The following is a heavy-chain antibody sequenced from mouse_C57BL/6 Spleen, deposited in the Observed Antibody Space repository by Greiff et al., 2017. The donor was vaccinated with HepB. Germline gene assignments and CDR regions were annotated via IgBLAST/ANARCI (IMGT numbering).Heavy chain of an antibody. D-gene: IGHD2-4*01. Sequence: EVKVVESGGGLVKPGGSLKLSCAASGFTFSDYGMHWVRQAPEKGLEWVAYISSGSSTIYYADTVKGRFTISRDNAKNTLFLQMTSLRSEDTAMYYCARDYAEYYYAMDYWGQGTSVTVSS. CDR1: GFTFSDYG. CDR2: ISSGSSTI. V-gene: IGHV5-17*01. J-gene: IGHJ4*01. CDR3: ARDYAEYYYAMDY.